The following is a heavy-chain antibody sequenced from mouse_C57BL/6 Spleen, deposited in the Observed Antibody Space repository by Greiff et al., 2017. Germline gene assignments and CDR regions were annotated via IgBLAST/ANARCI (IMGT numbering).Heavy chain of an antibody. V-gene: IGHV1-22*01. Sequence: EVQLQQSGPELVKPGASVKMSCKASGYTFTDYNMHWVKQSHGKSLEWIGYINPNNGGTSYNQKFKGKATLTVNKSSSTAYMELRSLTSEDSAVYYCALITTVVEGFAYWGQGTLVTVSA. CDR1: GYTFTDYN. CDR2: INPNNGGT. J-gene: IGHJ3*01. CDR3: ALITTVVEGFAY. D-gene: IGHD1-1*01.